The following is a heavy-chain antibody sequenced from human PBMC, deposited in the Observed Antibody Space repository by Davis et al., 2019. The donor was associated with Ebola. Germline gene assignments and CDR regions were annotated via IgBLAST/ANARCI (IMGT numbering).Heavy chain of an antibody. CDR2: ISGSGGST. CDR3: ARQALLDY. CDR1: GFTFSSYA. V-gene: IGHV3-23*01. Sequence: GESLKISCAASGFTFSSYAMSWVRQAPGKGLEWVSAISGSGGSTYYADSVKGRFTISRDNSKNTLYLQMNSLRDEDTAVYYCARQALLDYWGQGTLVTVSS. J-gene: IGHJ4*02.